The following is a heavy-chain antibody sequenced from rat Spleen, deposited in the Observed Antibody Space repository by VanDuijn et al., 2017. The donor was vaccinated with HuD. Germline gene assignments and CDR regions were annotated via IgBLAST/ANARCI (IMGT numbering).Heavy chain of an antibody. D-gene: IGHD2-7*01. V-gene: IGHV5-31*01. J-gene: IGHJ1*01. CDR2: IKYEDFTP. CDR1: GFTFKNYW. CDR3: VRQGYLRDWYFDF. Sequence: EVQLVESGGGLVQPGGSLRLSCVASGFTFKNYWMTWIRQAPGKGLGGVASIKYEDFTPYYGDAVMGRFTISRDDGESTLYLQMNSLRSEDTATYYCVRQGYLRDWYFDFWGPGTVVTVSS.